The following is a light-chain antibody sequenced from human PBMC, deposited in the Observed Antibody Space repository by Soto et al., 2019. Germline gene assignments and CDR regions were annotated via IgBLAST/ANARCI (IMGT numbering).Light chain of an antibody. J-gene: IGKJ1*01. CDR1: ASISNY. Sequence: DIRMTQSPSSLSASVGDRVSITCRARASISNYLNWYQQTPGKAPNLLIYAASSLQSGVPSRFSGSGSGTDFTLTISSLQPEDFATYYCQQSYITPWTFGQGTKVDI. CDR3: QQSYITPWT. V-gene: IGKV1-39*01. CDR2: AAS.